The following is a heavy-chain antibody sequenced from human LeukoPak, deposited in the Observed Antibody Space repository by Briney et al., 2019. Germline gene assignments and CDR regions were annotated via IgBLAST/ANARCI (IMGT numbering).Heavy chain of an antibody. D-gene: IGHD3-3*01. CDR2: INHSGST. CDR1: SGSFSGYY. CDR3: ARNFWSGYYGY. V-gene: IGHV4-34*01. Sequence: SETLSLTCSVYSGSFSGYYWSWIRQPPGKGLEWIGEINHSGSTNYNTSLKSRATISVDTSKNQFSLKLSSVTAADTAVYYCARNFWSGYYGYWGQGTLVTVSS. J-gene: IGHJ4*02.